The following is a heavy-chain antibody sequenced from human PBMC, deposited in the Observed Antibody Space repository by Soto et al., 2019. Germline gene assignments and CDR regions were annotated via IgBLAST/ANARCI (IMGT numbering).Heavy chain of an antibody. CDR2: IDSGGDT. J-gene: IGHJ6*02. CDR3: ARGGSLYYYYGIDV. CDR1: GFTISNNY. Sequence: EVQLVESGGGLIQPGGSLRLSCAASGFTISNNYMTWVRQAPGKGLEWVSLIDSGGDTYYADSVKGRFTLSRDSSKNTLYLQMNSLRAEDMAVYNCARGGSLYYYYGIDVWGQGTTVTVSS. V-gene: IGHV3-53*01. D-gene: IGHD3-16*01.